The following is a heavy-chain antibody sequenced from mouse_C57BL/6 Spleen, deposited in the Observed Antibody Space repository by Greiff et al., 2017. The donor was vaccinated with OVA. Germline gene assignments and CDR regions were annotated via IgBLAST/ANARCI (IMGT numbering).Heavy chain of an antibody. CDR3: AREITTVVAPLDY. CDR2: INPSNGGT. D-gene: IGHD1-1*01. V-gene: IGHV1-53*01. J-gene: IGHJ2*01. CDR1: GYTFTSYW. Sequence: VLLQQPGTELVKPGASVKLSCKASGYTFTSYWMHWVKQRPGQGLEWIGNINPSNGGTNYNEKFKSKATLTVDKSSSTAYMQLSSLTSEDSAVYYCAREITTVVAPLDYWGQGTTLTVSS.